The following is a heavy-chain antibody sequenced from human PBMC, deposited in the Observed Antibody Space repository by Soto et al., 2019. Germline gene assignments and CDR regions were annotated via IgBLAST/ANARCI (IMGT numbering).Heavy chain of an antibody. CDR2: IYSGGST. V-gene: IGHV3-66*01. CDR1: GFTVSSNY. D-gene: IGHD2-15*01. CDR3: ARGRRGYCSGGSCPGKSYYYYYMDV. Sequence: GGSLRLSCAASGFTVSSNYMSWVRQAPGKGLEWVSVIYSGGSTYYADSVKGRFTISRDNSKNTLYLQMNSLRAEDTAVYYCARGRRGYCSGGSCPGKSYYYYYMDVWGQGTTVTVSS. J-gene: IGHJ6*03.